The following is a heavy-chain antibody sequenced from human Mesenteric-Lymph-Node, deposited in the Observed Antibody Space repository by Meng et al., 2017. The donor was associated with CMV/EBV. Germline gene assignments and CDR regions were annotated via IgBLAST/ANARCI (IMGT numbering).Heavy chain of an antibody. D-gene: IGHD3-10*01. V-gene: IGHV3-30*04. CDR3: AKFGDEN. J-gene: IGHJ4*02. CDR1: GFTFSSYA. CDR2: ISYDGSNK. Sequence: GESLKISCAASGFTFSSYAMHWVRQAPGKGLEWVAVISYDGSNKYYADSVKGRFTISRDNSKNTLHLQMNSLRAEDTAVYYCAKFGDENWGQGTLVTVSS.